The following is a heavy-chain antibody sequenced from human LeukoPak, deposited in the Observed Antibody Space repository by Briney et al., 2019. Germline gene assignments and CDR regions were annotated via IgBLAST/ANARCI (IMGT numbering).Heavy chain of an antibody. CDR2: ISSSGSTI. V-gene: IGHV3-11*04. CDR1: GVTFSDYY. Sequence: GGSLRRSCAASGVTFSDYYKSWIRQAPGKGLEWVSYISSSGSTIYYADSVKGRFTISRDNAKNSLYLQMNSLRAEDTAVYYCARVGYYGSGLDYWGQGTLVTVSS. CDR3: ARVGYYGSGLDY. D-gene: IGHD3-10*01. J-gene: IGHJ4*02.